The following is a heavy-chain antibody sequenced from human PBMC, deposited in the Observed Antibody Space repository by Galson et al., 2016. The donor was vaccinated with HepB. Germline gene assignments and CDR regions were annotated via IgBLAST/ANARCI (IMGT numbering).Heavy chain of an antibody. D-gene: IGHD6-13*01. J-gene: IGHJ6*02. CDR1: GFTFSSYE. V-gene: IGHV3-48*03. CDR3: ARDRSSWRLYYYYGMDV. Sequence: SLRLSCAASGFTFSSYEMNWVRQAPGKGLEWVSYISSSGSTINYADSVKGRFTISRDNAKNSLYLQMHRLRAEDTAVYYCARDRSSWRLYYYYGMDVWGQGTTVTVSS. CDR2: ISSSGSTI.